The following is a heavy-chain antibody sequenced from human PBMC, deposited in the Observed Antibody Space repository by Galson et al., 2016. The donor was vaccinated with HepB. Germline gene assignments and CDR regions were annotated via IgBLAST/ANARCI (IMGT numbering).Heavy chain of an antibody. CDR3: ARDRGLLHYYYGMDV. CDR1: GFTFNNYG. Sequence: SLRLSCATSGFTFNNYGINWVRQAPGKGLEWVAVISYDGNNRYYADAVKGRFTISRDSSTNTVYLQMNSLRADDTAVYFCARDRGLLHYYYGMDVWGQGTTVTVS. J-gene: IGHJ6*02. CDR2: ISYDGNNR. V-gene: IGHV3-33*08. D-gene: IGHD4-17*01.